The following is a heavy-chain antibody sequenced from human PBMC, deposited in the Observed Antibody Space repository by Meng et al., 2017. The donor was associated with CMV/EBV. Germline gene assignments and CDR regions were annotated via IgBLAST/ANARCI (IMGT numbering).Heavy chain of an antibody. CDR2: ISSSSSYI. Sequence: GGSLRLSCAASGFTFSSYSMNWVRQAPGKGLEWVSSISSSSSYIYYADSVKGRFTISRDNAKNSLYLQMNSLRAEDTAVYYCAGPQPAYYDSSAPKSWGQGTLVTLL. CDR3: AGPQPAYYDSSAPKS. D-gene: IGHD3-22*01. CDR1: GFTFSSYS. J-gene: IGHJ5*02. V-gene: IGHV3-21*01.